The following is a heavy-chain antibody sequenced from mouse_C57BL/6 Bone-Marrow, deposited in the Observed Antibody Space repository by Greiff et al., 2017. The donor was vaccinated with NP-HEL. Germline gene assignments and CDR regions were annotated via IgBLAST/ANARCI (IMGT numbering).Heavy chain of an antibody. CDR2: IYPSDSET. CDR3: ARRFYYAMDY. J-gene: IGHJ4*01. CDR1: GYTFTSYW. Sequence: QVQLQQPGAELVRPGSSVKLSCKASGYTFTSYWMDWVKQRPGQGLEWIGNIYPSDSETHYNHKFKDKATLTVDKSSSTAYMQLSSLTSEDSAVYYCARRFYYAMDYWGQGTSVTVSS. V-gene: IGHV1-61*01.